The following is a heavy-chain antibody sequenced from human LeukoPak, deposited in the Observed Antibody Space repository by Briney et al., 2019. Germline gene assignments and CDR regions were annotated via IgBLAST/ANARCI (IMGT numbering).Heavy chain of an antibody. CDR1: GYTFSDYY. CDR3: ARARRGYTGNYYDY. Sequence: ASVKVSCKASGYTFSDYYMHWVRQAPGQGLEWMGWINPDSGGTNLAQKFQGRVTMTRDTSISTVYMELSRLRSDDTAVYYCARARRGYTGNYYDYWGQGTLATVPS. D-gene: IGHD6-25*01. CDR2: INPDSGGT. J-gene: IGHJ4*02. V-gene: IGHV1-2*02.